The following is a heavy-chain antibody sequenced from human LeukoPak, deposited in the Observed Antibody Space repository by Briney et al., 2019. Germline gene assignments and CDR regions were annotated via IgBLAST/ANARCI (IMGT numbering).Heavy chain of an antibody. CDR2: IGAGGVTT. CDR3: AKSLGPISNIAARPLDY. V-gene: IGHV3-23*01. D-gene: IGHD6-6*01. J-gene: IGHJ4*02. CDR1: GFTFSSFA. Sequence: GGSLRLSCAASGFTFSSFAMSWVRQAPGKGLEWVSAIGAGGVTTYYADSVKGRFTISRDNSKNTLYLQMSSLRAEDTALYYCAKSLGPISNIAARPLDYWGLGPLVTVSS.